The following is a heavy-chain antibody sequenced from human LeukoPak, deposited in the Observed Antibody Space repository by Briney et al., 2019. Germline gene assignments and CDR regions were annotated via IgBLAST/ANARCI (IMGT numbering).Heavy chain of an antibody. D-gene: IGHD2-2*02. CDR2: IYHHGDT. CDR1: GGSIVSGDYY. J-gene: IGHJ3*02. Sequence: SETLSLTCIVSGGSIVSGDYYWSWIRQPPGKGLEWIGYIYHHGDTYYNPSLKSRVSISVDTSKNQSSLKLSSVTAADTAVYYCARAGVVPAAINRAFDIWGQGSVVTVSS. V-gene: IGHV4-30-4*08. CDR3: ARAGVVPAAINRAFDI.